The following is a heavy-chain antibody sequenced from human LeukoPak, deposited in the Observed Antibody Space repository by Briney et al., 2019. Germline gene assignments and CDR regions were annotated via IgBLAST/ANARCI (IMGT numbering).Heavy chain of an antibody. CDR2: ISRSSNFI. V-gene: IGHV3-21*04. CDR3: AKDSAYCGGDCYLGFDY. CDR1: GFTFSIYS. Sequence: GGSLRLSCAASGFTFSIYSMNWVRQAPGKGLEWVSSISRSSNFIKYADSVKGRFTISRDNAKNSLYLQMNSLRAEDTAVYYCAKDSAYCGGDCYLGFDYWGQGTLVTVSS. J-gene: IGHJ4*02. D-gene: IGHD2-21*02.